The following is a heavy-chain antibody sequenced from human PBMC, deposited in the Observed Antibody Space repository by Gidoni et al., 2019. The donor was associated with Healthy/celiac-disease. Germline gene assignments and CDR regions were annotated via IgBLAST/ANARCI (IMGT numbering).Heavy chain of an antibody. V-gene: IGHV3-15*01. J-gene: IGHJ4*02. CDR2: IKSKTDGGTT. D-gene: IGHD1-26*01. Sequence: GKGLEGVGRIKSKTDGGTTDYAEPVKGRFTISRDDSKNTLYLQMNSLKTEDTAVYYCTTDLGGSSFFDYWGQGTLVTVSS. CDR3: TTDLGGSSFFDY.